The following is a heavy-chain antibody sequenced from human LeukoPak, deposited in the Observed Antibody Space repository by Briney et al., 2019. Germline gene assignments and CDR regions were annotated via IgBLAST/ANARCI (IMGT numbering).Heavy chain of an antibody. D-gene: IGHD6-19*01. Sequence: PGGSLRLSCAASGFTFSSYAMSWVRQAPGKGLEWVSAISGSGGSTYYADSVKGRFTISRDNSKNTLYLQMNSLRAEDTTVYYCAKDSGLSVAVAAPYWGQGTLVTVSS. V-gene: IGHV3-23*01. CDR1: GFTFSSYA. CDR2: ISGSGGST. CDR3: AKDSGLSVAVAAPY. J-gene: IGHJ4*02.